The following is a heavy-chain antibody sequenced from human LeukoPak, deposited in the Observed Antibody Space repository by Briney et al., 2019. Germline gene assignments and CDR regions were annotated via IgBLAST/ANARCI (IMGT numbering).Heavy chain of an antibody. CDR2: ISGGGSTT. D-gene: IGHD3-10*01. Sequence: GGSLRLSCAASGFIFNTYAMSWVRQAPGKGLEWVSTISGGGSTTYYADSVKGRFTISRGNSENTVYPQMNSLRAEDTALYYCTRGGLLLYPHWFDPWGQGTLVSVSS. CDR1: GFIFNTYA. CDR3: TRGGLLLYPHWFDP. V-gene: IGHV3-23*01. J-gene: IGHJ5*02.